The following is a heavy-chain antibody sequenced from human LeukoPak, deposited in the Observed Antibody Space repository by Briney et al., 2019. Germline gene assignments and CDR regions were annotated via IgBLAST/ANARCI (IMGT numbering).Heavy chain of an antibody. CDR3: ARVPAARFEVAFDI. Sequence: SETLSLTCTVSGGSISSYYWSWIRQPPGKGQEWIGYIYYSGSTNYNPSLKSRVTISVDTSKNQFSLKLSSVTAADTAVYYCARVPAARFEVAFDIWGQGTMVTVSS. V-gene: IGHV4-59*01. D-gene: IGHD2-2*01. CDR1: GGSISSYY. J-gene: IGHJ3*02. CDR2: IYYSGST.